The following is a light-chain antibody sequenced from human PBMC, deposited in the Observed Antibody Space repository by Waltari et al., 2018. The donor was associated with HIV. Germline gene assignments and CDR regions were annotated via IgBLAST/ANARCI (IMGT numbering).Light chain of an antibody. CDR2: ATS. Sequence: DVQMTQSPTFLSASVTDSVTISCRASQHICFSLNWYQHKSGRAPKLQVAATSNLQSVVPSRFSGSGFGTQFSLTITEIQPDDFAHYFCQQSYSLPYTFGQGT. CDR3: QQSYSLPYT. J-gene: IGKJ2*01. V-gene: IGKV1-39*01. CDR1: QHICFS.